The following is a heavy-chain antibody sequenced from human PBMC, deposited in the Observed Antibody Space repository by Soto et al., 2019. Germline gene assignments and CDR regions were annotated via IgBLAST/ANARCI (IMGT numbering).Heavy chain of an antibody. CDR1: GGSLSSYY. Sequence: PSETLSLTCTVSGGSLSSYYWSWIRRPPGMGLEWIASISYSGTTNYNSSLKSRVTISIDTSKNQFSLKFNSVTAADTAVYYCAREGYNFGPIDYWGQAALVTVSS. V-gene: IGHV4-59*01. D-gene: IGHD5-18*01. CDR2: ISYSGTT. J-gene: IGHJ4*02. CDR3: AREGYNFGPIDY.